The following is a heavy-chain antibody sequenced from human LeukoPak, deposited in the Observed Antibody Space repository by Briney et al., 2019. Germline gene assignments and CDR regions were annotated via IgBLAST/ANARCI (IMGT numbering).Heavy chain of an antibody. CDR2: INAYNGDT. CDR3: ARDEDYGDSAYYYYGMDV. Sequence: GASVKVFCKASNYTFTSYGISWVRQAPGQGLEWMAWINAYNGDTNYAQKFQGRVTLTTDTSTSTAYMELRSLRSDDTAVYYCARDEDYGDSAYYYYGMDVWGQGTTVTVSS. D-gene: IGHD4-17*01. CDR1: NYTFTSYG. V-gene: IGHV1-18*01. J-gene: IGHJ6*02.